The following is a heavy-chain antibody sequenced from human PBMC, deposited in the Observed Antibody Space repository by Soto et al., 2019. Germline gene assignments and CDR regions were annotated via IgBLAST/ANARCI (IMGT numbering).Heavy chain of an antibody. J-gene: IGHJ6*03. CDR3: ARDRNMAYYYYYMDV. CDR2: INHSGST. V-gene: IGHV4-34*01. CDR1: GGSFSGYY. Sequence: SETLSLTCAVYGGSFSGYYWSWIRQPPGKGLEWIGEINHSGSTNYNPSLKSRVTISVDTSKNQFSLKLSSVTAADTAVYYCARDRNMAYYYYYMDVWGKGTTVTVSS. D-gene: IGHD3-16*02.